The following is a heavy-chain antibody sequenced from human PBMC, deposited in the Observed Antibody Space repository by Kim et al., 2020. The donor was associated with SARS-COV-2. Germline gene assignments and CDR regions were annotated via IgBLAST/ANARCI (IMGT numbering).Heavy chain of an antibody. D-gene: IGHD6-19*01. CDR3: ARLDSSGWLNFWYFDR. Sequence: GEYLKISCKGSGYSFTSYWIGWVRQMPGKGLEWMGIIYPGDSDTRYSPSFQGKVTISAEKSISTAYLQWSSLKASDSAMYYCARLDSSGWLNFWYFDRWGRGTMVTVSS. CDR2: IYPGDSDT. J-gene: IGHJ2*01. V-gene: IGHV5-51*01. CDR1: GYSFTSYW.